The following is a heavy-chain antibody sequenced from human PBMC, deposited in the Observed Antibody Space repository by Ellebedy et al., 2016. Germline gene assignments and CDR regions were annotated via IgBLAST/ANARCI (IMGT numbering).Heavy chain of an antibody. CDR3: AKTSGWGYGEN. D-gene: IGHD3-10*01. CDR1: SYTFTTFS. J-gene: IGHJ4*02. V-gene: IGHV1-18*04. Sequence: ASVKVSXKASSYTFTTFSITWVRQVPGQGLEWMGFVNTFSGNTKFAQKFQGRVSMTTDSSTHTVYMDLRSLRSDDTAMYYCAKTSGWGYGENWGQGTLVTVSS. CDR2: VNTFSGNT.